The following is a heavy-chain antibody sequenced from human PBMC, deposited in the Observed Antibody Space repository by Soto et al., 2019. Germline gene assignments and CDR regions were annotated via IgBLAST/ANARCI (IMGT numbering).Heavy chain of an antibody. CDR1: GFTFSSYS. CDR3: ARGAYSGYDYLTYFDY. CDR2: IRSSSSYI. V-gene: IGHV3-21*01. Sequence: GGSLRLSCAASGFTFSSYSKNWVRQAPGKGLEWVSSIRSSSSYIYYADSVKGRFTISRDNAKNSLYLKMNSLRAGDTAVYYCARGAYSGYDYLTYFDYWGQGTLVTVSS. J-gene: IGHJ4*02. D-gene: IGHD5-12*01.